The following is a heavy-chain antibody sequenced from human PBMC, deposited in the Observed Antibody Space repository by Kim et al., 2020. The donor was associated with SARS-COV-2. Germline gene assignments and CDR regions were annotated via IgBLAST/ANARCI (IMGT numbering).Heavy chain of an antibody. Sequence: SETLSLTCTVSGGSISSGSYYWSWIRQPAGKGLEWIGRIYTSGSTNYNPSLKSRVTISVDTSKNQFSLKLSSVTAADTAVYYCARGPARVYGFDYWGQGTLVTVSS. J-gene: IGHJ4*02. V-gene: IGHV4-61*02. CDR1: GGSISSGSYY. CDR2: IYTSGST. D-gene: IGHD3-10*01. CDR3: ARGPARVYGFDY.